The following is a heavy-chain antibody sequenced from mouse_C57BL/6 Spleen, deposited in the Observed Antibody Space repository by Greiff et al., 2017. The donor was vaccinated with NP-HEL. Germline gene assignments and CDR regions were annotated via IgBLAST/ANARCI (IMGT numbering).Heavy chain of an antibody. CDR3: ARVDSSGYVGY. D-gene: IGHD3-2*02. CDR1: GYAFSSSW. Sequence: QVQLQQSGPELVKPGASVKISCKASGYAFSSSWMNWVKQRPGKGLEWIGRIYPGDGDTNYNGKFKGKATLTADKSSSTAYMQLSSRTSEDSAVYFCARVDSSGYVGYWGQGTTLTVSS. J-gene: IGHJ2*01. CDR2: IYPGDGDT. V-gene: IGHV1-82*01.